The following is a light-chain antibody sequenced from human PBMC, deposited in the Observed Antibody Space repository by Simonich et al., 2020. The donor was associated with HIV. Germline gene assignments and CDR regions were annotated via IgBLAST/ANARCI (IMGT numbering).Light chain of an antibody. J-gene: IGLJ2*01. V-gene: IGLV2-8*01. CDR2: DVS. CDR3: SSYISSNALI. Sequence: QSALTQPPSASGSPGQSVTISCPGPNSDVGGYNYFSWYQQHPGKAPKLMIYDVSKRPSGVSNRFSGSKSANTASLTISGLQAEDEADYFCSSYISSNALIFGGGTKLTVL. CDR1: NSDVGGYNY.